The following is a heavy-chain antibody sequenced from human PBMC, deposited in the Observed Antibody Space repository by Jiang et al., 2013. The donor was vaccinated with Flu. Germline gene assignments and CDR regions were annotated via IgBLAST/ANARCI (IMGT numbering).Heavy chain of an antibody. CDR3: ARDQVTPVVYWYFDL. D-gene: IGHD4-23*01. V-gene: IGHV3-33*01. J-gene: IGHJ2*01. Sequence: EWVAVIWHDGSNKYYADSVRGRFTISRDDSKNTLYLQMNSLRAEDTAVYYCARDQVTPVVYWYFDLWGRGTLVTVSS. CDR2: IWHDGSNK.